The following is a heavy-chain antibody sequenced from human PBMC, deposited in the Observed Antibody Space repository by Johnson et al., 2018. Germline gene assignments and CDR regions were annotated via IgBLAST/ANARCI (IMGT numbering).Heavy chain of an antibody. Sequence: EVQLVESGGGLVQPGGSLRLSCAASGFPFNLYNMHWVRQPPGKGPQWVSFIINSGKTIYYADSVEGRFTISRENAKNSLYLQMNSLRVEDTAVYFCARAVKGHMDVWGKGTTVTVSS. CDR3: ARAVKGHMDV. V-gene: IGHV3-48*01. J-gene: IGHJ6*03. CDR2: IINSGKTI. CDR1: GFPFNLYN.